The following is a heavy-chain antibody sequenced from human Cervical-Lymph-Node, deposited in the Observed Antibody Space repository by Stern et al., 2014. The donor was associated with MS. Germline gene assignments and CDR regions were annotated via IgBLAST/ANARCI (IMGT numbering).Heavy chain of an antibody. CDR1: GGSTSSYY. CDR2: ISSSGGT. Sequence: QVQLVESGPGLVKPSETLSLTCTVSGGSTSSYYWSWIRQPPGKGLEWIGYISSSGGTKYNPSLKSRVIISVDTSKNQLHLNLSSVTAADAAVYYCARGYTTSSGRPDYWGQGTLVTVST. D-gene: IGHD6-6*01. V-gene: IGHV4-59*08. J-gene: IGHJ4*02. CDR3: ARGYTTSSGRPDY.